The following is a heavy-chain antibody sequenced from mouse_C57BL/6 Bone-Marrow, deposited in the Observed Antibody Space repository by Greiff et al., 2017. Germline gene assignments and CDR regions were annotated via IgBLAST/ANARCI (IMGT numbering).Heavy chain of an antibody. D-gene: IGHD3-2*02. CDR3: ARDEGQLRGWFAY. V-gene: IGHV1-69*01. J-gene: IGHJ3*01. CDR2: IDPSDSYT. CDR1: GYTFTSYW. Sequence: QVQLQQPGAELVMPGASVKLSCKASGYTFTSYWMHWVKQRPGQGLEWIGEIDPSDSYTNYNHKFKGKSTLTVDKSSSTAYMQLSSLTSEDSAVYYCARDEGQLRGWFAYWGQGTLVTVSA.